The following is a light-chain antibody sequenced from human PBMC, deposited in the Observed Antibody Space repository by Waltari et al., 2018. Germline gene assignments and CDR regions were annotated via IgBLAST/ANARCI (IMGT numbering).Light chain of an antibody. CDR2: EST. J-gene: IGLJ2*01. Sequence: QSALTQPASVSGSPGQSITISCTGTSSDVGPYNLVSWYQHHPGKAPTLMIYESTKRPSGVSNRFSGSKSGNTASRTISGLQAEDEADYYCCSFAGSSPHVVLGGGTKLTVL. V-gene: IGLV2-23*01. CDR3: CSFAGSSPHVV. CDR1: SSDVGPYNL.